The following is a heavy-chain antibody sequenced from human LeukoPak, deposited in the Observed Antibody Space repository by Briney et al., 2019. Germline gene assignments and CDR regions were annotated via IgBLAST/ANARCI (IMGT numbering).Heavy chain of an antibody. J-gene: IGHJ4*02. CDR1: GYTFSSYD. V-gene: IGHV1-8*02. CDR3: ARRYGSGSSGTFDY. CDR2: MNPNRGNT. D-gene: IGHD3-10*01. Sequence: ASVKVSCKASGYTFSSYDINWVRQATGQGLGWMGWMNPNRGNTGYAQKFQGRVTMTRNTSISTAYMELSSLRSEDTAVYYCARRYGSGSSGTFDYWGQGTLVTVSS.